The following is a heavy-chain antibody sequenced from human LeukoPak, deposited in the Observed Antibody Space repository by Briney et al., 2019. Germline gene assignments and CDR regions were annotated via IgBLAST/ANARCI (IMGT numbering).Heavy chain of an antibody. D-gene: IGHD3-3*01. Sequence: NPSETLSLTCAVSGYSISSGYHWGWIRQPPGKGLEWIGSIYHSGSTYYNPSLKSRVTISVDTSKNQFSLKLSSVTAADTAVYYCARRYYDFWSGYCDYWGQGTLVTVSS. CDR2: IYHSGST. V-gene: IGHV4-38-2*01. CDR3: ARRYYDFWSGYCDY. CDR1: GYSISSGYH. J-gene: IGHJ4*02.